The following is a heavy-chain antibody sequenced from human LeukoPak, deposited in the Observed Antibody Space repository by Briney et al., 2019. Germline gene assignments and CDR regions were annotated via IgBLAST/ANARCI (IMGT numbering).Heavy chain of an antibody. CDR2: THPSGNT. D-gene: IGHD5-18*01. V-gene: IGHV4-4*09. Sequence: SETLSLSCTVSAGSKNSYYWSWIRQPPGKGLEWIGYTHPSGNTNYSPSLKSRVTISIDTSRNQFSLKLSSVTAADTAVYFCARTAPKKGWFDPWGQGTLVTVSS. CDR1: AGSKNSYY. CDR3: ARTAPKKGWFDP. J-gene: IGHJ5*02.